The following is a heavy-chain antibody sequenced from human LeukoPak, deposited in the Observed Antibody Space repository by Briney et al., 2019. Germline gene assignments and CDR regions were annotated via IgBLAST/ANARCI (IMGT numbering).Heavy chain of an antibody. J-gene: IGHJ3*02. CDR3: ARGVKSAVWQVFDI. Sequence: GGSLRLSCAASGFSFRDYYMSWIRQAPGKGLEWLSHISTTGDTKNYAVSVKGRFTISRDNAKNSLYLQMNSLRAEDTAVYYCARGVKSAVWQVFDIWGQGTMVTVSS. D-gene: IGHD6-13*01. V-gene: IGHV3-11*04. CDR1: GFSFRDYY. CDR2: ISTTGDTK.